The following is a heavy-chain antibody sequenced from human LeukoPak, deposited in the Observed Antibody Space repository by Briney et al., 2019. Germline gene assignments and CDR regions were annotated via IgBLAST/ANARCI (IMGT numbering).Heavy chain of an antibody. CDR2: INPNSGGT. V-gene: IGHV1-2*02. D-gene: IGHD2/OR15-2a*01. Sequence: RASVKVSCKASGYTFTGYYMHWVRQAPGQGLEWMGWINPNSGGTNYAQKFQGRVTMTRDTSISTAYMELSRLRSDDTAVYYCASFNPLSIRAYMDVWGKGTTGTISS. J-gene: IGHJ6*03. CDR1: GYTFTGYY. CDR3: ASFNPLSIRAYMDV.